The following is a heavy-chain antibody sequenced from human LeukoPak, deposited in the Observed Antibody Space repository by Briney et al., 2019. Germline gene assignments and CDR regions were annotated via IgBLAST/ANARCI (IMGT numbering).Heavy chain of an antibody. D-gene: IGHD4-17*01. CDR3: AREKGDYGDFLYDY. Sequence: ASVKVSCKASGYTFTSYGISWVRQAPGQGLGWMGWINPNSGGTNYAQKFQGRVTMTRDTSISTAYMELSRLRSDDTAVYYCAREKGDYGDFLYDYWGQGTLVTVSS. CDR2: INPNSGGT. V-gene: IGHV1-2*02. J-gene: IGHJ4*02. CDR1: GYTFTSYG.